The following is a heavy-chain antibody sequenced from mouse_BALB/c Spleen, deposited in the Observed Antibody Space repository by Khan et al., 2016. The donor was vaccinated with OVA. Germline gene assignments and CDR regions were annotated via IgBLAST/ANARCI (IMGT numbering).Heavy chain of an antibody. Sequence: QVQLQQSGPGLVAPSQSLSITCTVSGFSLDKYSVHWIRQSPGKGLEWLGVIWSAGSTDYNAALISRLTITKDTSRSQVFFKVNSLQPNDTAIYYCARRGYDYGRGALFVYWGQGTLVTVSA. CDR3: ARRGYDYGRGALFVY. CDR1: GFSLDKYS. V-gene: IGHV2-2*02. J-gene: IGHJ3*01. CDR2: IWSAGST. D-gene: IGHD2-4*01.